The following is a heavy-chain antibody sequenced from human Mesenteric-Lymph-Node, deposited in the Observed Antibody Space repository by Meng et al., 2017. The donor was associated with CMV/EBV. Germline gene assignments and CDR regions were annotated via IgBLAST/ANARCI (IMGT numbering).Heavy chain of an antibody. CDR3: ARDKGIAVAAIPYYGMDV. CDR2: ISPNNGNT. Sequence: ASVKVSCKASGYTFSNYHIGWVRQAPGQGLEWMGWISPNNGNTHFEQKVQGRVTITADKSTSTAYMELSSLRSEDTAVYYCARDKGIAVAAIPYYGMDVWGQGTTVTVSS. J-gene: IGHJ6*02. CDR1: GYTFSNYH. V-gene: IGHV1-18*01. D-gene: IGHD6-19*01.